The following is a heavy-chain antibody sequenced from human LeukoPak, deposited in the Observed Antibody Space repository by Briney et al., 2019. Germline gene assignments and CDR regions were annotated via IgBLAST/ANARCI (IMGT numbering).Heavy chain of an antibody. CDR2: VNTVSSYI. V-gene: IGHV3-21*01. J-gene: IGHJ4*02. CDR3: ARLRRNSDRSDFFYYYDH. Sequence: GGSLRLSRVASGFTFSDDSMYWVCQAPGKGLEWVASVNTVSSYIYYADSMRGRFTISRDNAKNSLFLQMNSLRAEDTAVYYCARLRRNSDRSDFFYYYDHWGQGTLVTVSS. CDR1: GFTFSDDS. D-gene: IGHD3-22*01.